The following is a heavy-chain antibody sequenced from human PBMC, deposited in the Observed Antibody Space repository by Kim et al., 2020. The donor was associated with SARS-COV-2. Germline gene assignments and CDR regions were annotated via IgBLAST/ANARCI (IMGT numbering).Heavy chain of an antibody. CDR3: ARRIGVFSMVQGVIPLYDAFDI. CDR2: INPNSGGT. D-gene: IGHD3-10*01. J-gene: IGHJ3*02. CDR1: GYTFTGYY. Sequence: ASVKVSCKASGYTFTGYYMHWVRQAPGQGLEWMGRINPNSGGTNYAQKFQGRVTMTRDTSISTAYMELSRLRSDDTAVYYCARRIGVFSMVQGVIPLYDAFDIWGQGTMVTVSS. V-gene: IGHV1-2*06.